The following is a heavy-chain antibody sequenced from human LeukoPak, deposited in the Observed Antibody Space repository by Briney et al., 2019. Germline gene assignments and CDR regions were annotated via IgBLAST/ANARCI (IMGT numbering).Heavy chain of an antibody. D-gene: IGHD5-18*01. CDR2: IYYSGST. CDR1: GGSISSYY. CDR3: ARDAGLLGWSDP. V-gene: IGHV4-59*01. Sequence: SETLSLTCTVSGGSISSYYWSWIRQPPGKGLEWIGYIYYSGSTNYNPSLKSRVTISVDTSKNQFSLKLSSVTAADTAVYYCARDAGLLGWSDPWGQGTLVTVSS. J-gene: IGHJ5*02.